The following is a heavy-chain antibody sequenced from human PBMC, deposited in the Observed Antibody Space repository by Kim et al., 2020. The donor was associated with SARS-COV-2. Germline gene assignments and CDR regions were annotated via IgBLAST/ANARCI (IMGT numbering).Heavy chain of an antibody. Sequence: GGSLRLSCATSGFTFSSYAMSWVRQAPGKGLEWVSGIGARVDEIYYADSVKGRFIIYRDNSKNTLYLQMSSLRAADTAVYYSEKDFFYRGGDPMDSLA. CDR3: EKDFFYRGGDPMDS. D-gene: IGHD4-17*01. J-gene: IGHJ5*01. CDR2: IGARVDEI. CDR1: GFTFSSYA. V-gene: IGHV3-23*01.